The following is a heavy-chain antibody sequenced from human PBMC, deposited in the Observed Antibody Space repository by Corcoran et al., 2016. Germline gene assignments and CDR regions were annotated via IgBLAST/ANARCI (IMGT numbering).Heavy chain of an antibody. J-gene: IGHJ3*02. Sequence: EVQLVESGGGLVKPVGSLRLSCGASGFTFSSYSMNWVRQAPGEGLEWVSSISSSSSYIYYADSVKGRFTISRDNAKNSLYLQMNSLRAEDTAVYSCARDGGYGDAFDIWGQGTMVTVSS. CDR3: ARDGGYGDAFDI. V-gene: IGHV3-21*01. D-gene: IGHD3-16*01. CDR1: GFTFSSYS. CDR2: ISSSSSYI.